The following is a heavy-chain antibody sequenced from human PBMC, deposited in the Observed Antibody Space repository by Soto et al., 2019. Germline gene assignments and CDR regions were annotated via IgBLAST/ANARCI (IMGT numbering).Heavy chain of an antibody. Sequence: GGSLRLSCAASGFTFSSYAMSWVRQAPGKGLEWVSAISGSGGSTYYADSVKGRFTISRDNSKNTLYLQMNSLRAEDTAVYYCAKGAAKYDILTGYYRFDYWGQGTLVTVSS. CDR3: AKGAAKYDILTGYYRFDY. V-gene: IGHV3-23*01. CDR2: ISGSGGST. CDR1: GFTFSSYA. D-gene: IGHD3-9*01. J-gene: IGHJ4*02.